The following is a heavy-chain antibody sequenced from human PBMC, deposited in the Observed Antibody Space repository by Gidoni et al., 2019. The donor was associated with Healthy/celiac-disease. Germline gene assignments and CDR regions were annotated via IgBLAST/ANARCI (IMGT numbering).Heavy chain of an antibody. D-gene: IGHD3-22*01. Sequence: QVQLQQWGAGLLKPSETLSLPCAVYGGSFRGYYWSWIRQPPGKGLEWIGEINHSGSTNYNPSLKSRVTISVDTSKNQFSLKLSSVTAADTAVYYCARGNSHRVVVITNPLTVFDYWGQGTLVTVSS. V-gene: IGHV4-34*01. CDR1: GGSFRGYY. CDR2: INHSGST. CDR3: ARGNSHRVVVITNPLTVFDY. J-gene: IGHJ4*02.